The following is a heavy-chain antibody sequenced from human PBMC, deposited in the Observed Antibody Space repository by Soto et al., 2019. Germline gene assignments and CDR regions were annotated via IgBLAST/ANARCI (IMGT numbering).Heavy chain of an antibody. Sequence: EVQLVESGGGLVQPGGSLRLSCAASGFTFSSYGMSWVRQAPGKGLEWVANIKQDGSEKYYVDSVKGRFTISRDNAKNSLELQTNSLRAEDTAVYYCASWNYYGAGKYYWGQGTLVTVSS. D-gene: IGHD3-10*01. J-gene: IGHJ4*02. CDR3: ASWNYYGAGKYY. CDR1: GFTFSSYG. CDR2: IKQDGSEK. V-gene: IGHV3-7*03.